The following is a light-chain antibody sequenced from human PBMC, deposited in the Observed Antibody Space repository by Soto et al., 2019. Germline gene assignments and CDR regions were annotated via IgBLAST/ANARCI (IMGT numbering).Light chain of an antibody. V-gene: IGKV1-5*01. CDR1: QSISSW. J-gene: IGKJ2*01. CDR3: QQYNSYPYT. Sequence: DIQMTKSPSTLSASVGDRVTITGRASQSISSWLSWYQQNPGKAPKLLIYDASSLESGVPSRFSGSGSGTEFTLTISSLQPDALATYYCQQYNSYPYTFGQGTKLDIK. CDR2: DAS.